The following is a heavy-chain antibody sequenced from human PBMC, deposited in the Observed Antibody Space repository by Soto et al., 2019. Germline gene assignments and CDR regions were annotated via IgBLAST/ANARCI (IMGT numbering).Heavy chain of an antibody. Sequence: SETLSLTCTVTGDSINSRSYYWGWIRQSPEKGLEWIGSISHTGRTSYNPSLKSRVSISVDTSKNQFSLTLTSVTAADTAVYYCARDPANLALAVAYFDSWGQGTLVTVSS. CDR3: ARDPANLALAVAYFDS. J-gene: IGHJ4*02. D-gene: IGHD2-15*01. V-gene: IGHV4-39*07. CDR1: GDSINSRSYY. CDR2: ISHTGRT.